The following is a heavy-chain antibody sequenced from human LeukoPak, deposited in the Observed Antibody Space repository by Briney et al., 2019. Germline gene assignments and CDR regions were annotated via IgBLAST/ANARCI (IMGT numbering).Heavy chain of an antibody. V-gene: IGHV4-59*01. CDR2: IYYSGST. Sequence: SETLSLTCTVSGGSISSYYWSWIRQPPGKGLEWIGYIYYSGSTNYNPSLTSRVTISVDTSKNQFSLKLSSVTAADTAVYYCARALGGVISFDYWGQGTLVTVSS. CDR1: GGSISSYY. J-gene: IGHJ4*02. CDR3: ARALGGVISFDY. D-gene: IGHD3-16*01.